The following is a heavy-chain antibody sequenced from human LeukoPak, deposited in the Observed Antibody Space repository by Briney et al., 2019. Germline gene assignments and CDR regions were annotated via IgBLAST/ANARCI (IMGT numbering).Heavy chain of an antibody. V-gene: IGHV4-61*10. J-gene: IGHJ6*03. Sequence: PSQTLSLTCTVSGGSISSRSYYWSWIRQPAGKGLEWIGYIYYSGSTNYNPSLKSRVTISVDTSKNQFSLKLSSVTAADTAVYYCARDGRSGSYYYYMDVWGKGTTVTVSS. CDR3: ARDGRSGSYYYYMDV. D-gene: IGHD1-26*01. CDR1: GGSISSRSYY. CDR2: IYYSGST.